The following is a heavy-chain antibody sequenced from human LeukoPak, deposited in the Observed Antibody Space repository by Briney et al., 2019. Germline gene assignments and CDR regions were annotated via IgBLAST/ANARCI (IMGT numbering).Heavy chain of an antibody. CDR1: GITLSNYG. J-gene: IGHJ4*02. V-gene: IGHV3-23*01. Sequence: GGSLRLSCAVSGITLSNYGMSWVRQAPGKGLGWVAGISDSGGSTKYADSVKGRFTISRDNPKNTLYLQMNSLRVEDTAVYFCAKRGVVIRVILVGFHKEAYYFDSWGQGALVTVSS. D-gene: IGHD3-22*01. CDR2: ISDSGGST. CDR3: AKRGVVIRVILVGFHKEAYYFDS.